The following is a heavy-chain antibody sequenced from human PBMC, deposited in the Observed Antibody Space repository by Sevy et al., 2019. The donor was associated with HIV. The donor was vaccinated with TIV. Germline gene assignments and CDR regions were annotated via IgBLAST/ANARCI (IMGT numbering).Heavy chain of an antibody. CDR1: GFTFSSYA. CDR2: ISGSGGST. CDR3: AKHRADYGDYVYFDY. D-gene: IGHD4-17*01. V-gene: IGHV3-23*01. Sequence: GGSLRLSCAASGFTFSSYAMSWVRQAPGKGLEWVSAISGSGGSTYYADSMKGRFTISRDNSKNTLYLQMNSLRAEDTAVYYCAKHRADYGDYVYFDYWGQGTLVTVSS. J-gene: IGHJ4*02.